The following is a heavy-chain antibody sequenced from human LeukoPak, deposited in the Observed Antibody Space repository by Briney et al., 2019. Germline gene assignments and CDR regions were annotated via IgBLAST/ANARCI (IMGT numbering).Heavy chain of an antibody. Sequence: GASVNVSCKASAYTFTTYTISWVRQAPGQGLERMGWISVYNGNTNTALKFQGRVTMTADRSTSTAYMELRSLTSDDTAVYYCARWDRVDIAATNDDYWGQGTLVTVSS. D-gene: IGHD5-12*01. CDR3: ARWDRVDIAATNDDY. V-gene: IGHV1-18*04. CDR2: ISVYNGNT. CDR1: AYTFTTYT. J-gene: IGHJ4*02.